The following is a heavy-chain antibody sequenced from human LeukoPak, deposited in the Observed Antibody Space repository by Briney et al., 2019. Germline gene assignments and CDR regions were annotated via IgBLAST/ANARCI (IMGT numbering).Heavy chain of an antibody. J-gene: IGHJ4*02. CDR2: IKQDGSDK. CDR1: GFTFSSYW. D-gene: IGHD2-15*01. V-gene: IGHV3-7*05. CDR3: ARSLGYCSAGSCFPFDY. Sequence: PGGSLRLSSAASGFTFSSYWMSWVRQAPGKGLEWVANIKQDGSDKYYVDSVKGRFTISRDDAKNSLYLQMNSLRAEDTAVYYCARSLGYCSAGSCFPFDYWGQGTLVTVSS.